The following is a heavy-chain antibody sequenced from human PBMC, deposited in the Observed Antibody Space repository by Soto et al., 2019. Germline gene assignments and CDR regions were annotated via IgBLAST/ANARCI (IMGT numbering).Heavy chain of an antibody. V-gene: IGHV4-34*01. Sequence: SETLSLTCAVYGGSFSGYYWSWIRQPPGKGLEWIGEINHSGSTNYNPSLKSRVTISVDTSKNQFSLKLSSVTAADTAVYYCARLYCSGGSCYPFDLFDYWGQGTLVTVSS. CDR1: GGSFSGYY. CDR3: ARLYCSGGSCYPFDLFDY. D-gene: IGHD2-15*01. CDR2: INHSGST. J-gene: IGHJ4*02.